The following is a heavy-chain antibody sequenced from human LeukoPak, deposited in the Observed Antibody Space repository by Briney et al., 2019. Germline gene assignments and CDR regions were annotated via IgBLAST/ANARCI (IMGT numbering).Heavy chain of an antibody. Sequence: PGGSLRLSCAASGFTFSSYWMCWVRQAPGKGLEWVANIKQDGSANYYVDSVKGRFTISRDNAKNSLHLQLNSLRAEDTAVYYCASGARGTREGCDLYSFDYWGQGTLVTVSS. J-gene: IGHJ4*02. CDR2: IKQDGSAN. D-gene: IGHD3-10*01. CDR3: ASGARGTREGCDLYSFDY. V-gene: IGHV3-7*01. CDR1: GFTFSSYW.